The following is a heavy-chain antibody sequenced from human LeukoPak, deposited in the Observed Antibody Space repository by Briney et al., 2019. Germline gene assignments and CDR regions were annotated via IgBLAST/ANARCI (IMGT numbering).Heavy chain of an antibody. CDR1: GFTFSSYA. CDR2: ISGSGGST. CDR3: AKGFGEGYYYYYHMDV. J-gene: IGHJ6*03. V-gene: IGHV3-23*01. Sequence: GGSLRLSCAASGFTFSSYAMSWVRQAPGKGLEWVSAISGSGGSTYYADSVKGRFTISRDNSKNTLYLQMNSLRAEDTAVYYCAKGFGEGYYYYYHMDVWGKGTTVTVSS. D-gene: IGHD3-10*01.